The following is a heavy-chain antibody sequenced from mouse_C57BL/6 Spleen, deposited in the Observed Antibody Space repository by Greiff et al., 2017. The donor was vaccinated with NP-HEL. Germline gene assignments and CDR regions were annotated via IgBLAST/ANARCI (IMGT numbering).Heavy chain of an antibody. CDR1: GFNIKNTY. D-gene: IGHD2-4*01. CDR3: ARTLYDYDYAMDY. CDR2: IDPANGNT. Sequence: EVQRVESVAELVRPGASVKLSCTASGFNIKNTYMHWVKQRPEQGLEWIGRIDPANGNTKYAPKFQGKATITADTSSNTAYLQLSSLTSEDTAIYYCARTLYDYDYAMDYWGQGTSVTVSS. V-gene: IGHV14-3*01. J-gene: IGHJ4*01.